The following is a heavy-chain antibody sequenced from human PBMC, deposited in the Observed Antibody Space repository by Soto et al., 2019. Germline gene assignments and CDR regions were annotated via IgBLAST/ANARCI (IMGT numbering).Heavy chain of an antibody. J-gene: IGHJ6*03. CDR3: ARSTEFSMVRGVIITGYYYYYYMDV. D-gene: IGHD3-10*01. Sequence: SETLSLTCTVSGRSISSYYWSWIRPPPGMGLDWIGYIYYSGSSNYNPSLKSRVTISVDTSKNQFSLKLSSVTAADTAVYYCARSTEFSMVRGVIITGYYYYYYMDVWGKGTTVTVSS. CDR2: IYYSGSS. CDR1: GRSISSYY. V-gene: IGHV4-59*08.